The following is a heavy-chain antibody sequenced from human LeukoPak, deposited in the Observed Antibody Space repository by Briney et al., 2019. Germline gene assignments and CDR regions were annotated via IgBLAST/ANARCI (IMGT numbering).Heavy chain of an antibody. J-gene: IGHJ4*02. D-gene: IGHD6-19*01. CDR1: GFTVSSNY. CDR2: ISGGGGST. Sequence: GGSLRLSCAASGFTVSSNYMSWVRQAPGRGLEWVSSISGGGGSTNYPDSVKGRFTISRDNSKHTVYLRMNSLRAEDTAVYYCAKSLYSSGWKFDNWGQGTLVTVSS. V-gene: IGHV3-23*01. CDR3: AKSLYSSGWKFDN.